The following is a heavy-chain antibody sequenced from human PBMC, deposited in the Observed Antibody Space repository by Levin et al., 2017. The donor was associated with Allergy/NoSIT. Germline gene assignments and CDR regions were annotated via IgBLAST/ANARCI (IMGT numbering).Heavy chain of an antibody. CDR3: ARHRAIAIQTRYFYYMDV. D-gene: IGHD6-13*01. V-gene: IGHV5-51*01. CDR2: IYPDDSDA. Sequence: HGESLKISCKGSGGSFTGYWIGWVRQMPGKGLEWVGVIYPDDSDARYSPSFQGQVTISADKSITTAYLQWSSLKASDTAIYYCARHRAIAIQTRYFYYMDVWGKGTTVTVSS. J-gene: IGHJ6*03. CDR1: GGSFTGYW.